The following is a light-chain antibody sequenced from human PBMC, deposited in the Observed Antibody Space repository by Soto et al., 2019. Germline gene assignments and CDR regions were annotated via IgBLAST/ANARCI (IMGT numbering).Light chain of an antibody. CDR3: QSFDSSLTGLI. CDR2: ANT. V-gene: IGLV1-40*01. J-gene: IGLJ2*01. CDR1: NSNIGAGSG. Sequence: QSVLTQPPSVSGAPGQRVTISCTGNNSNIGAGSGVNWYQQFPNRAPKLLIYANTHRPSGVPDRFSGSTSATSASLAITGLQTQDEADYYCQSFDSSLTGLIFGVGTKLTVL.